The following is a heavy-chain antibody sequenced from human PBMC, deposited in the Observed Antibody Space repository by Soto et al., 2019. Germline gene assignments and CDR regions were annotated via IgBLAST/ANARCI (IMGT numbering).Heavy chain of an antibody. J-gene: IGHJ4*02. Sequence: GASVKVSCKASGYTFTSYGISWVRQAPGQGLEWMGWISAYNGNTNYAQKLQGRVTMTTDTSTSTAYMELRSLRSDDTAVYYCARNGLRYFDWLLTDFDYWGQGTLVTVSS. CDR2: ISAYNGNT. CDR3: ARNGLRYFDWLLTDFDY. V-gene: IGHV1-18*01. CDR1: GYTFTSYG. D-gene: IGHD3-9*01.